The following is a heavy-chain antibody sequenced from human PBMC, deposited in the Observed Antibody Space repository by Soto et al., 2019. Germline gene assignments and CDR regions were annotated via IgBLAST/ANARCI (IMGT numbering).Heavy chain of an antibody. D-gene: IGHD2-15*01. CDR3: ARGDCVGGTCYSLAGSFYYYMDV. V-gene: IGHV3-74*01. Sequence: EVQLVESGGGLVQPGGSLRLSCAASGFTFSNYWMYWVRQAPGEGLVWVSRINSDGSVSSYADSVKGRLTISRDNVTNALYLQMDCLRAEDTAVYYCARGDCVGGTCYSLAGSFYYYMDVWCKGTTVTVFS. CDR1: GFTFSNYW. CDR2: INSDGSVS. J-gene: IGHJ6*03.